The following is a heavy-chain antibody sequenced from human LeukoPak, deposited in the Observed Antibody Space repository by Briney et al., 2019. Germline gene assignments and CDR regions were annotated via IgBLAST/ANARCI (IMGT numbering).Heavy chain of an antibody. J-gene: IGHJ6*03. Sequence: GGSLRLSCAASGFTFSDYYMSWIRQAPGKGLERVSYISSSGSTIYYADSVKGRFTISRDNAKNSLYLQMNSLRAEDTAVYYCARANYDFWSNYHYYMDVWGKGTTVTVSS. CDR1: GFTFSDYY. CDR2: ISSSGSTI. V-gene: IGHV3-11*01. CDR3: ARANYDFWSNYHYYMDV. D-gene: IGHD3-3*01.